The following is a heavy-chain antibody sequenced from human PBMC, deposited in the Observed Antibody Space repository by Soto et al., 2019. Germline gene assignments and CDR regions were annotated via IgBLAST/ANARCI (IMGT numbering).Heavy chain of an antibody. Sequence: KTSETLSLTCTVSGGSISDSDYYWGWIRQPPGKGLEWIGYMFYSGSPYSNPSLKSRVTISVDTPKNQFSLKLTSVTAADTAVYYCARVRRYYYYAMDVWGQGTTVTVSS. CDR3: ARVRRYYYYAMDV. V-gene: IGHV4-30-4*01. CDR2: MFYSGSP. J-gene: IGHJ6*02. CDR1: GGSISDSDYY.